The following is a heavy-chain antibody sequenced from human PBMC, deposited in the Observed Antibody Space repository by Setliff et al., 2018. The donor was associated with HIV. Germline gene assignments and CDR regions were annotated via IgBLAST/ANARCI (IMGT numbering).Heavy chain of an antibody. Sequence: LSETLSLTCTVSGGAISTSNYYWGWIRQPPGKGLEWIGSIYYSGSTYFNPSLKSRVTMYVDTFKNQFSLNLNSVTAADTAVYYCARHQGGSYSPHYSFDYWGQGTLVTVSS. CDR2: IYYSGST. J-gene: IGHJ4*02. CDR1: GGAISTSNYY. D-gene: IGHD1-26*01. CDR3: ARHQGGSYSPHYSFDY. V-gene: IGHV4-39*01.